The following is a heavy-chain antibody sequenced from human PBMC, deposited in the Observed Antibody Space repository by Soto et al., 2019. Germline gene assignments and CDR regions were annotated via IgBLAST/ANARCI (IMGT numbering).Heavy chain of an antibody. CDR2: ISTYNGNK. V-gene: IGHV1-18*01. CDR3: ARGPTDYYDNSGNYFLDY. Sequence: QVQLVQSGAEVKKPGASVKVSCKASGYTFTTYGMSWVRQAPGQGLDWMGWISTYNGNKKYAESRQGRVTMTTDTTTSTACMELRSLRSDDTAVYYCARGPTDYYDNSGNYFLDYWGQGTLVTVSS. CDR1: GYTFTTYG. D-gene: IGHD3-22*01. J-gene: IGHJ4*02.